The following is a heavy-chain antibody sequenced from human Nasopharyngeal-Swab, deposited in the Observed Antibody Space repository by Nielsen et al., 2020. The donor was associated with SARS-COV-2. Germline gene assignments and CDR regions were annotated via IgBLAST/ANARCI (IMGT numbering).Heavy chain of an antibody. CDR2: IYPGDSDT. CDR3: ARQLQSFDP. J-gene: IGHJ5*02. D-gene: IGHD2-21*02. CDR1: GYNFATSW. V-gene: IGHV5-51*01. Sequence: GESLKISCKGSGYNFATSWIGWVRQMPGKGLEWMGIIYPGDSDTRYSPSFQGQVTISADKSISTAYLQWHNLKALDTAIYYCARQLQSFDPWGQGTLVTVSS.